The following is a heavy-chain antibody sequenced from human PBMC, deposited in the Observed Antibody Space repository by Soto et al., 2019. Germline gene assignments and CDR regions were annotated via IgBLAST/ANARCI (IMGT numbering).Heavy chain of an antibody. CDR1: GFTFSDYY. J-gene: IGHJ3*02. Sequence: QVQLVESGGGLVKPGGSLRLSCAASGFTFSDYYMSWIRQAPGNGLEWVSYISTSGHTIYYADSVKGRFTISRDNAKNSLYLQMNSLRVEDTAVYYCARRAILWGIAFDIWGQGTMVTVSS. V-gene: IGHV3-11*01. CDR2: ISTSGHTI. CDR3: ARRAILWGIAFDI. D-gene: IGHD3-16*01.